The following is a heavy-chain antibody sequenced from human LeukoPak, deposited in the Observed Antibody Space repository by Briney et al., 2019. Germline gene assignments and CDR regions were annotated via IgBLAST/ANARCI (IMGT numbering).Heavy chain of an antibody. D-gene: IGHD3-16*01. V-gene: IGHV3-7*01. J-gene: IGHJ6*02. CDR3: ATYTHWVAGDV. CDR2: MNQDGSDK. Sequence: GGSLRLSCAASGFTFSDSWMSWVRQAPGKGLEWVANMNQDGSDKDYVDSVKGRFTISRDNARNSLYLQMGSLRAEDTTVYYCATYTHWVAGDVWGQGTTVTVSS. CDR1: GFTFSDSW.